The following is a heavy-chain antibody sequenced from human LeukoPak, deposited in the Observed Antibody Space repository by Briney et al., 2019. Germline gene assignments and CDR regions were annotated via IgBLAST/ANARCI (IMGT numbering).Heavy chain of an antibody. J-gene: IGHJ4*02. Sequence: GGSLRLACAASGFPFSSHAMSWVHQAPGKGLELVSPISGSGGRTNYAQSEKGRVNISIDNSRHTLDLQLNSRGPEDTAVYYCAKFLPTHIVVANYYFDYGGQGTLVTVSS. CDR3: AKFLPTHIVVANYYFDY. D-gene: IGHD2-21*01. CDR1: GFPFSSHA. CDR2: ISGSGGRT. V-gene: IGHV3-23*01.